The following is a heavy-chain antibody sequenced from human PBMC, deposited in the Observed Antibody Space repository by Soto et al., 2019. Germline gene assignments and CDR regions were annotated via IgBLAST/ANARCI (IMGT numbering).Heavy chain of an antibody. Sequence: QVQLVQSGAEVKKPGASVKVSCRTSGYTFSGFYIHWVRQAPGQGLESMGWIYPDSGGTDYAQKFQGRVTMTRDTSISTTSMELTRLTSDDTAIYYCARGDSTDCSNGVCSFFYNHDMDVWGQGTTVTVSS. V-gene: IGHV1-2*02. CDR3: ARGDSTDCSNGVCSFFYNHDMDV. CDR1: GYTFSGFY. CDR2: IYPDSGGT. D-gene: IGHD2-8*01. J-gene: IGHJ6*02.